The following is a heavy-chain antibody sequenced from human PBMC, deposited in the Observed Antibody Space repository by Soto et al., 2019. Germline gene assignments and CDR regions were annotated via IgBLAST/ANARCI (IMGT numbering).Heavy chain of an antibody. CDR2: LDGNGLGT. CDR1: GFTFSSYA. D-gene: IGHD2-8*01. J-gene: IGHJ4*02. CDR3: AKAPDFLVYSPHF. V-gene: IGHV3-23*01. Sequence: PWGPLRLSCAASGFTFSSYAMNWVRQAPGKGLEWVSTLDGNGLGTYYAESVKGRFIISRDNSKNTVYLQMNILRVEDTAVYYCAKAPDFLVYSPHFWGQGPRVTVS.